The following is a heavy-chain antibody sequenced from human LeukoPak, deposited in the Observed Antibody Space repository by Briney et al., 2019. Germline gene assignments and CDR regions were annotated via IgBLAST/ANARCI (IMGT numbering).Heavy chain of an antibody. V-gene: IGHV3-53*01. Sequence: GGSLRLSCAASGFTVSNNYMNWVRQAPGKGLEWVSVIYSGGRTYYVDSVKGRFTISRDNSKNTLYLQMNSLRAEDTAVYYCARGHTAVTRHFDFWGQGTLVTVSS. J-gene: IGHJ4*02. CDR1: GFTVSNNY. CDR3: ARGHTAVTRHFDF. D-gene: IGHD4-17*01. CDR2: IYSGGRT.